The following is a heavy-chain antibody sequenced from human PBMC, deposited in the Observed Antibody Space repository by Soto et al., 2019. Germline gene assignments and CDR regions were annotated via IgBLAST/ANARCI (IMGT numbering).Heavy chain of an antibody. J-gene: IGHJ4*02. CDR2: VYHSGNT. V-gene: IGHV4-4*02. CDR3: GRGERLQQRDY. D-gene: IGHD6-13*01. Sequence: SESLSLTCAGSGDSITEHDWWSSVRQPPGKGLEWIGEVYHSGNTNYNPSLKIRVITSVDKSKNQFSLKLSSVPDADTAMYDCGRGERLQQRDYWSQGTLVTVSS. CDR1: GDSITEHDW.